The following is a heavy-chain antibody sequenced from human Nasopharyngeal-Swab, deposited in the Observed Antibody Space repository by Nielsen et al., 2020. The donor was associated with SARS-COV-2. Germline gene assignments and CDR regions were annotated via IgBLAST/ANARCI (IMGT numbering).Heavy chain of an antibody. V-gene: IGHV1-69*01. J-gene: IGHJ6*03. D-gene: IGHD4-17*01. CDR2: IIPIFGTA. CDR1: GGTFSSYA. CDR3: ARGDYGDYTEAYYYYYYMDV. Sequence: VKVSSKASGGTFSSYAISWVRQAPGQGLEWMGGIIPIFGTANYAQKFQGRVTITADESTSTAYMELSSLRSEDTAVYYCARGDYGDYTEAYYYYYYMDVWGKGTTATVSS.